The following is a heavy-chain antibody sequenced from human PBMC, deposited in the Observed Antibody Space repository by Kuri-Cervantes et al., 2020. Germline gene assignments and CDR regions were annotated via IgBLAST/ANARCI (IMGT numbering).Heavy chain of an antibody. V-gene: IGHV4-34*01. Sequence: SETLSLTCAVYGGSFSGYSWSWIRQPPGKGLEWIGEINHSGSTNYNPSLKSRVTISVDTSKNQFSLKLSSVTAADAAVYYCARDEGQQLVLDYWGQGTLVTVSS. J-gene: IGHJ4*02. CDR2: INHSGST. CDR3: ARDEGQQLVLDY. CDR1: GGSFSGYS. D-gene: IGHD6-13*01.